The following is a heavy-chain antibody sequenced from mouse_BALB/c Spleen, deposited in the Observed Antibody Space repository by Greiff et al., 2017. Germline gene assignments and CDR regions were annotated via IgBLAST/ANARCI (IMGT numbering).Heavy chain of an antibody. Sequence: EVQLHQSGPELVKPGASVKMSCKASGYTFTSYVMHWVKQKPGQGLEWIGYINPYNDGTKYNEKFKGKATLTSDKSSSTAYMELSSLTSEDSAVYYCAREITTDYYAMDYWGQGTSVTVSS. J-gene: IGHJ4*01. CDR1: GYTFTSYV. CDR2: INPYNDGT. V-gene: IGHV1-14*01. D-gene: IGHD2-4*01. CDR3: AREITTDYYAMDY.